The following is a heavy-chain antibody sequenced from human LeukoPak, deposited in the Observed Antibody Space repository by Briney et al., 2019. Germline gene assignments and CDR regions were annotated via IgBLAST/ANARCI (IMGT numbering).Heavy chain of an antibody. CDR1: GGSISSSSYY. CDR2: IYYSGST. V-gene: IGHV4-39*07. D-gene: IGHD6-6*01. J-gene: IGHJ5*02. Sequence: SETLSLTCTVSGGSISSSSYYWGWIRQPPGKGLEWIGSIYYSGSTYYNPSLKSRVTISVDMSKNQFSLKLSSVTAADTAVYYCARDFASIAARPEWWFDPWGQGTLVTVSS. CDR3: ARDFASIAARPEWWFDP.